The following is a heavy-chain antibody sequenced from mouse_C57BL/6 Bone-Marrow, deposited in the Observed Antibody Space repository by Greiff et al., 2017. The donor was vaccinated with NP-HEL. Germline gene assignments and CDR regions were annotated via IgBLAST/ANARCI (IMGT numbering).Heavy chain of an antibody. Sequence: QVQLQQPGAELVKPGASVKMSCKASGYTFTSYWITWVKQRPGQGLEWIGDIYPGSGSTNYNEKFKSKATLTVDTSSSTAYMQLSSLTSEDSAVYYCARYDYDPAWFAYWGQGTLVTVSA. J-gene: IGHJ3*01. CDR1: GYTFTSYW. V-gene: IGHV1-55*01. CDR3: ARYDYDPAWFAY. CDR2: IYPGSGST. D-gene: IGHD2-4*01.